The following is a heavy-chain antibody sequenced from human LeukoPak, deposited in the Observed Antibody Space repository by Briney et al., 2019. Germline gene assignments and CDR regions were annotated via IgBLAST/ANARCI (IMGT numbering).Heavy chain of an antibody. V-gene: IGHV3-7*03. J-gene: IGHJ6*02. CDR3: ARGGGLDV. D-gene: IGHD3-16*01. CDR1: GFTFSSYW. CDR2: INHNGNVN. Sequence: GGSLRLSCAASGFTFSSYWTNWARQAPGKGLEWVASINHNGNVNYYVDSVKGRFTISRDNAKNSLYLQMSNLRAEDTAVYFCARGGGLDVWGQGATVTVSS.